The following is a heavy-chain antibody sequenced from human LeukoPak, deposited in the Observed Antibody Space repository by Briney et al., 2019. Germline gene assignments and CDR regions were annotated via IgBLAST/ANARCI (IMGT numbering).Heavy chain of an antibody. J-gene: IGHJ4*02. CDR3: ARHRYSSAWSVVDY. CDR2: IHYSGST. CDR1: GVSISRYY. V-gene: IGHV4-59*08. D-gene: IGHD6-19*01. Sequence: SETLSLTCTVSGVSISRYYWSWIRQPPGKGLEWIWYIHYSGSTNYNPSLKSRVTMSVDTSKNQFSLKLTAVTAADTAVYYCARHRYSSAWSVVDYWGQGTLVTVPS.